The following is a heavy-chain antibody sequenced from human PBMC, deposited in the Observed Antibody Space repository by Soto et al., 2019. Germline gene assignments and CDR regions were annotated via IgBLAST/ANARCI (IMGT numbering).Heavy chain of an antibody. J-gene: IGHJ4*02. CDR1: GYTFTGYY. CDR3: AREIAQSSSPHFDY. V-gene: IGHV1-2*02. D-gene: IGHD6-6*01. CDR2: INPNSGGT. Sequence: AAVKVSCKASGYTFTGYYMHWVRQAPGQGLEWMGWINPNSGGTNYAQKFQGRVTMTRDTSISTAYMELSRLRSDDTAVYYCAREIAQSSSPHFDYWGQGTLVTASS.